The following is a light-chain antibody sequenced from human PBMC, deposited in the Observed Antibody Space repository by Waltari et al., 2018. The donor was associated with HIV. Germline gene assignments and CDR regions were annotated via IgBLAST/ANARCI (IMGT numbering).Light chain of an antibody. CDR2: RDN. CDR3: SAWDSSLSAWV. V-gene: IGLV10-54*01. CDR1: SDNVGNQG. J-gene: IGLJ3*02. Sequence: QAGLTQPPSVSKGLRQTATLTCTGNSDNVGNQGAAWLQQHQGHPPKLLSYRDNNRPSGIPEKFSASRSGNTASLTITGLQPEDDADYYCSAWDSSLSAWVFGGGTKLAVL.